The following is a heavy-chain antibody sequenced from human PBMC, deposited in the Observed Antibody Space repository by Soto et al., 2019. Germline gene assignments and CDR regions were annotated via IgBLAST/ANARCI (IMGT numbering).Heavy chain of an antibody. CDR2: ISPLFGTA. D-gene: IGHD3-10*01. CDR3: ATELGENPASPFDA. V-gene: IGHV1-69*01. Sequence: QVQLVQSGADVKKPGSSVKVSCQASGVTFSSETLGWVRQAPGQGLEWVGGISPLFGTASYAQKFQGRVTIPADESTSTVYMELSSLRSDDTAVYFCATELGENPASPFDAWGQGTLVTVSS. CDR1: GVTFSSET. J-gene: IGHJ4*02.